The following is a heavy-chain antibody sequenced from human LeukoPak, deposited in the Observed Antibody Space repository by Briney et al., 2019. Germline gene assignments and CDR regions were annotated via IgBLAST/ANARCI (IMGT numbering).Heavy chain of an antibody. CDR2: INHSGST. D-gene: IGHD2-2*03. J-gene: IGHJ4*02. CDR3: AIGYCSSTSCYSIIDY. V-gene: IGHV4-34*01. Sequence: SETLSLTCADYGGSFSGYYWSWIRQPPGKGLEWIGEINHSGSTNYNPSLKSRVTISVDTSKNQFSLKLSSVTAADTAVYYCAIGYCSSTSCYSIIDYWGQGTLVTVSS. CDR1: GGSFSGYY.